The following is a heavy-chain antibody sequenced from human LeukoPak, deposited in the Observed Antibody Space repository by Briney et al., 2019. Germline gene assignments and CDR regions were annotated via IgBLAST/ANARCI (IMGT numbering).Heavy chain of an antibody. J-gene: IGHJ4*02. Sequence: SETLSLTCTVSGGSISSYYWSWIRQPPGKGLEWIGYIYYSGSTSYNPSLKSRVTTSEDTSKNQFSLRLTSVTAADTAVYYCARAVDVIYFDYWGQGTLVTVSS. CDR2: IYYSGST. V-gene: IGHV4-59*01. CDR1: GGSISSYY. CDR3: ARAVDVIYFDY.